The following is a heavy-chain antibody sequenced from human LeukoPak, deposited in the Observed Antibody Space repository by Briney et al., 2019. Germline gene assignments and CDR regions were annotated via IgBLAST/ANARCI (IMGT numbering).Heavy chain of an antibody. V-gene: IGHV3-33*01. Sequence: GGSLRLSCAASGFTFSSYGMHWVRQAPGKGLEWVAVIWYDGSNKYYADSVKGRFTISRDNSKNTLYLQMNSLRAEDTAVYYCARDPDYGLGNEGESDAFDIWGQGTTVTVSS. J-gene: IGHJ3*02. CDR3: ARDPDYGLGNEGESDAFDI. CDR2: IWYDGSNK. CDR1: GFTFSSYG. D-gene: IGHD3-10*01.